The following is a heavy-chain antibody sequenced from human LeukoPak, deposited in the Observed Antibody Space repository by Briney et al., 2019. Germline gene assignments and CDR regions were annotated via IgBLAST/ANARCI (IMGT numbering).Heavy chain of an antibody. V-gene: IGHV4-30-2*01. CDR3: ARGNIDYDTSGYLFDP. CDR1: GGSISSGGYS. CDR2: IYHSGST. D-gene: IGHD3-22*01. Sequence: PSETLSLTCAVSGGSISSGGYSWSWIRHPPGKGLEWIGYIYHSGSTYYNPSLKSRVTISVDRSKNQFSLKLSSVTAADTAVYYCARGNIDYDTSGYLFDPWGQGTLVTVSS. J-gene: IGHJ5*02.